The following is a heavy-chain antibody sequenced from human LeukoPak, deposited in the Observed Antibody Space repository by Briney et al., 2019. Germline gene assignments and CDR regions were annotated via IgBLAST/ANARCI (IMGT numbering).Heavy chain of an antibody. Sequence: GGSLRLSCAASGFTFSSYGMHWVRQAPGKGLEWVADIWYDGSNKYYADSVKGRFTISRDNSKNTLYLQMNSLRAEDTAVYYCARDPLGYYFDYWGQGTLVTVSS. CDR3: ARDPLGYYFDY. V-gene: IGHV3-33*01. D-gene: IGHD3-10*01. CDR1: GFTFSSYG. J-gene: IGHJ4*02. CDR2: IWYDGSNK.